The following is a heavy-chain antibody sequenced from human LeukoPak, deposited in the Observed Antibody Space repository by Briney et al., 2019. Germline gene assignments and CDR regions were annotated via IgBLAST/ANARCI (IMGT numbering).Heavy chain of an antibody. CDR1: GFTFSSYS. D-gene: IGHD6-13*01. Sequence: GGSLRLSCAASGFTFSSYSMNRVRQAPGKGLEWVSSISSSSSYIYYADSVKGRFTISRDNAKNSLYLQMNSLRAEDTAVYYCARRGSGSSSWYVFDPWGQGTLVTVSS. CDR3: ARRGSGSSSWYVFDP. CDR2: ISSSSSYI. J-gene: IGHJ5*02. V-gene: IGHV3-21*01.